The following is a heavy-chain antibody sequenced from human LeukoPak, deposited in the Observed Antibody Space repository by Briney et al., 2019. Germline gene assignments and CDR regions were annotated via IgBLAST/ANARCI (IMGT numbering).Heavy chain of an antibody. CDR2: INPNSGGT. J-gene: IGHJ5*02. D-gene: IGHD6-6*01. V-gene: IGHV1-2*02. Sequence: ASVKVSCKASGYTFTGYYMHWVRQAPGQGLEWMGWINPNSGGTNYAQKFQGRVTMTRDTSTSTVYMELSSLRSEDTAVYYCARDQYSSSVRFDPWGQGTLVTVSS. CDR1: GYTFTGYY. CDR3: ARDQYSSSVRFDP.